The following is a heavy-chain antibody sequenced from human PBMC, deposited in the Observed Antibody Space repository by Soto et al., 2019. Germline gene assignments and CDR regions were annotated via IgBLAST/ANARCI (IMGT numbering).Heavy chain of an antibody. CDR2: ISDYNGNS. D-gene: IGHD3-22*01. J-gene: IGHJ3*02. Sequence: ASVKVSCKASGYTFTSYGISWVRQAPGQGLKWIGWISDYNGNSIFAQMLHVRVTMITYISMSTAYMVLRSLRSDFTAVYYCARDSWSSGYYSAFDIWGQGTMVTVSS. V-gene: IGHV1-18*01. CDR1: GYTFTSYG. CDR3: ARDSWSSGYYSAFDI.